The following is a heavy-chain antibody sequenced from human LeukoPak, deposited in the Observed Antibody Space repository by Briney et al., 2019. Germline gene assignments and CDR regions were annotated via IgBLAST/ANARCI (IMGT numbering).Heavy chain of an antibody. Sequence: PGGSLRLSCAASGFTFSSYAMHWVRQAPGKGLEWVAVISYDGSNKYYADSVKGRFTISRDNSKNTLYLQMNSLRAEDTAVYYCARDAVRSMIVVVITTPDYWGQGTLVTVSS. D-gene: IGHD3-22*01. CDR3: ARDAVRSMIVVVITTPDY. J-gene: IGHJ4*02. CDR1: GFTFSSYA. V-gene: IGHV3-30*04. CDR2: ISYDGSNK.